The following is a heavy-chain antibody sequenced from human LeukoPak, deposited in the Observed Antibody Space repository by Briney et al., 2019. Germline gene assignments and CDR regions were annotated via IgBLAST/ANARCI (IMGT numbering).Heavy chain of an antibody. CDR2: INAGNGNT. V-gene: IGHV1-3*03. D-gene: IGHD6-13*01. CDR3: ARVYSSSWDFDY. CDR1: GYTFTSYV. J-gene: IGHJ4*02. Sequence: ASVKVSCKASGYTFTSYVIHWVRQAPGQRLEWMGWINAGNGNTKYSQEFQDRVTITRDTSASTVYMELSSLRSGDMAVYYCARVYSSSWDFDYWGQGTLVTVSS.